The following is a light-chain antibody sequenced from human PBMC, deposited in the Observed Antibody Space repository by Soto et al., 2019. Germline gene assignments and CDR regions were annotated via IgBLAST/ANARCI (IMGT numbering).Light chain of an antibody. CDR1: SSDVGGYNY. CDR3: SSYTSSSTPYV. Sequence: QSALTQPASVSGSPVQSITISCTGTSSDVGGYNYVSWYQQHPGKAPKLMIYEVSNRPSGVSNRFSGSKSGNPASLTISGLQAEDEADYYCSSYTSSSTPYVFGTGTKVTVL. V-gene: IGLV2-14*01. CDR2: EVS. J-gene: IGLJ1*01.